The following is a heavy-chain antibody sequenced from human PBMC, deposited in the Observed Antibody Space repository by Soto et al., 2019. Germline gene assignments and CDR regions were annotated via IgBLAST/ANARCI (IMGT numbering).Heavy chain of an antibody. CDR1: GFSLSTSGMG. CDR3: AHWPYASSSSAEYFDF. J-gene: IGHJ4*02. CDR2: IYWDEDK. Sequence: QITLKESGPTLVKPTQTLTLTCSFSGFSLSTSGMGVGWIRQPPGKALEWLALIYWDEDKRYRPSLKSRLSITEDTSKNQVVLTMTNMDPVDTGTYYCAHWPYASSSSAEYFDFWGQGTLVTVSS. D-gene: IGHD6-6*01. V-gene: IGHV2-5*02.